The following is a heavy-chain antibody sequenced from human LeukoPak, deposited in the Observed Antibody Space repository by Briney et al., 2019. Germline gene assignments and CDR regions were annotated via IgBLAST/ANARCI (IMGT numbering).Heavy chain of an antibody. Sequence: SETLSLTCTVSGGSISSYYWSWIRQPPGKGLEWIGYVYYSGSTNYNPSLKSRVTISVDTSKNQFSLKLSSVTAADTAVYYCARTLSEYSSSSLGYWGQGTLVTVSS. D-gene: IGHD6-6*01. J-gene: IGHJ4*02. CDR3: ARTLSEYSSSSLGY. CDR2: VYYSGST. CDR1: GGSISSYY. V-gene: IGHV4-59*01.